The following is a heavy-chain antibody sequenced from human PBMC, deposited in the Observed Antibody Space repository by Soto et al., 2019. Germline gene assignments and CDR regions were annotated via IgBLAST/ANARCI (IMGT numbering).Heavy chain of an antibody. CDR1: GYRFAGYW. D-gene: IGHD3-22*01. J-gene: IGHJ4*02. V-gene: IGHV5-10-1*01. CDR3: ARQIYYSDTGPTFHSYFDT. CDR2: IDPSDSQT. Sequence: GESLKNSCKGTGYRFAGYWITWVRQKPGTGLEWMGRIDPSDSQTYYSPSFRGHVTISATKSITTVFLQWSSLRASDTAMYYCARQIYYSDTGPTFHSYFDTCAQGASVTVSS.